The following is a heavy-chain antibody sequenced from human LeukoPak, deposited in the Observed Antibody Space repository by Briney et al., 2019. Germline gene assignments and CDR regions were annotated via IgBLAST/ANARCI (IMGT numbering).Heavy chain of an antibody. CDR1: GFTFSSYE. J-gene: IGHJ6*02. CDR3: ARDGSGISSYGMDV. V-gene: IGHV3-48*03. D-gene: IGHD3-10*01. Sequence: GGSPRLSCAASGFTFSSYEMNWVRQAPGKGLEWVSYISSSGSTIYYADSVKGRFTISRDNAKNSLYLQMNSLRAEDTAVYYCARDGSGISSYGMDVWGQGTTVTVSS. CDR2: ISSSGSTI.